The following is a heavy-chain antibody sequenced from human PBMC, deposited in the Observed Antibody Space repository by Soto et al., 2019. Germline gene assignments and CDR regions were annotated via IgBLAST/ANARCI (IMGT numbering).Heavy chain of an antibody. Sequence: GGSLRLSCAASGFTFSDHYMAWIRQAPGKGLEIVSHMSGSGSSEGYGYSVKVRFSIFSENSKNVLFLQMFFLRAEDTAVYYCATDISYASGGTPYCGLDXWGQGTTVSVS. CDR1: GFTFSDHY. J-gene: IGHJ6*02. V-gene: IGHV3-11*01. CDR3: ATDISYASGGTPYCGLDX. D-gene: IGHD3-16*01. CDR2: MSGSGSSE.